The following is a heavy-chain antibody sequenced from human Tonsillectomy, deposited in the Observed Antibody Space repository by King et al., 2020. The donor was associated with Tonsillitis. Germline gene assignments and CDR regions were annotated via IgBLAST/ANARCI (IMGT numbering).Heavy chain of an antibody. Sequence: VQLVESGGGLVQPGGSLRLSCAASGFTFSSDWMSWVRQAPGKGLEWVANIKQDGSEKYYVDSVKGRFTISRDNAKNSLSLQMNSLRAEDTAVYYCARESISAAGIRSEYFQHWGQGTLVTVSS. J-gene: IGHJ1*01. V-gene: IGHV3-7*03. CDR3: ARESISAAGIRSEYFQH. CDR2: IKQDGSEK. D-gene: IGHD6-13*01. CDR1: GFTFSSDW.